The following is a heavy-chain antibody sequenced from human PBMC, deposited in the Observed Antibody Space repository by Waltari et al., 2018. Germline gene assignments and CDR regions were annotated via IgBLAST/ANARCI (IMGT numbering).Heavy chain of an antibody. CDR3: ARALNYYDSSGYPRGGDY. J-gene: IGHJ4*02. Sequence: QVQLVQSGAEVKKPGASVKVSCKASGYTFTGYHMHWVRQAPGPGLEWMGRINPNSGGTNYAQKFQGRVTMTRDTSISTAYMELSRLRSDDTAVYYCARALNYYDSSGYPRGGDYWGQGTLVTVSS. CDR1: GYTFTGYH. CDR2: INPNSGGT. D-gene: IGHD3-22*01. V-gene: IGHV1-2*06.